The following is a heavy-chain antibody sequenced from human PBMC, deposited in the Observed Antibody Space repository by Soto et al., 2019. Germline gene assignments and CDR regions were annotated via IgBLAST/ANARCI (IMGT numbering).Heavy chain of an antibody. Sequence: QVQLVQSGAEVKKSGSSVKVSCKASGGAFRSYVVNWVRQVPGQGLEWMGGIIPIFGTPKYAQKFQGRVTITADESASTVYMELSSLRSDYTAVYYCAGSGYLDAMDVWGQGTTVTVSS. CDR1: GGAFRSYV. D-gene: IGHD5-12*01. CDR2: IIPIFGTP. J-gene: IGHJ6*02. V-gene: IGHV1-69*01. CDR3: AGSGYLDAMDV.